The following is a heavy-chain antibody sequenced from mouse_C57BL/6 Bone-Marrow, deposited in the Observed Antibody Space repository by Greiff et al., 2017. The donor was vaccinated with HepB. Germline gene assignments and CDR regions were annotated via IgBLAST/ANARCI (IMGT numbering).Heavy chain of an antibody. CDR2: IYPSDSET. J-gene: IGHJ3*01. Sequence: VQLQQPGAELVRPGSSVKLSCKASGYTFTSYWMDWVKQRPGQGLEWIGNIYPSDSETHYNQKFKDKATLTVDKSSRTAYMQLSSLTSEDSAVYDCERGGGYGSSYECAYWGQGTLVTVSA. V-gene: IGHV1-61*01. CDR3: ERGGGYGSSYECAY. CDR1: GYTFTSYW. D-gene: IGHD1-1*01.